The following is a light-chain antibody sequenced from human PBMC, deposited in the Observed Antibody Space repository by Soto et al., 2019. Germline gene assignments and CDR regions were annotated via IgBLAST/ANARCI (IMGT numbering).Light chain of an antibody. J-gene: IGKJ1*01. CDR1: PGVCSSY. Sequence: IGLTPSPGTLSLSPRERTTLSCRASPGVCSSYLAWYQPKPGQAPRLLIYGASSRATGIPDRFSGSGSGTDFTLTISRLEPEDFAVYYCQQYGSSPTWTFGQGTKVEIK. V-gene: IGKV3-20*01. CDR2: GAS. CDR3: QQYGSSPTWT.